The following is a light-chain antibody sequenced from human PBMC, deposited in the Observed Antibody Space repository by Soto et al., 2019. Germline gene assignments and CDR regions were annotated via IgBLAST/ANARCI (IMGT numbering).Light chain of an antibody. V-gene: IGLV7-46*01. CDR3: LLYYTGGRPV. J-gene: IGLJ7*01. Sequence: QAVVTQETSLTVSPGETVTLTCGSSTGGVTSDHWPYWFQQKPGQGPRTLIYDTNNRHSWTPARFSGSLLGGKAALTLSDAQPEDEAEYYCLLYYTGGRPVFGGGTQLTVL. CDR2: DTN. CDR1: TGGVTSDHW.